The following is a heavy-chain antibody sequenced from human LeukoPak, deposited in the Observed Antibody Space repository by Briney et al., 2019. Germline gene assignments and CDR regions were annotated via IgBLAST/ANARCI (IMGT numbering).Heavy chain of an antibody. Sequence: PSQTLSLTCTVSGGSISSGDYYWSWIRQPPGKGLEWIGYIYSSGRTNYNPSLENRLTMSVDTSKNQFSLKLSSVTAADTAVYYCAREVAGSVDYWGQGTLVTVSS. V-gene: IGHV4-61*08. CDR1: GGSISSGDYY. CDR2: IYSSGRT. D-gene: IGHD6-19*01. CDR3: AREVAGSVDY. J-gene: IGHJ4*02.